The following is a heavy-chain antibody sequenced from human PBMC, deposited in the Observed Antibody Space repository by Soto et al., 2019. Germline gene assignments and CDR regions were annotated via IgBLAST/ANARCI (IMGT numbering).Heavy chain of an antibody. Sequence: PSETLSLTCPVSGGSISSNSYFWGWFRQPPGKGLEWIANNYYSGTTSYNPSLESRITISVDTSKNQFSLKLTSVTAADTAINYCARHAGAGRFYDGMDVCFQWTTVT. CDR2: NYYSGTT. D-gene: IGHD2-15*01. J-gene: IGHJ6*02. CDR3: ARHAGAGRFYDGMDV. CDR1: GGSISSNSYF. V-gene: IGHV4-39*01.